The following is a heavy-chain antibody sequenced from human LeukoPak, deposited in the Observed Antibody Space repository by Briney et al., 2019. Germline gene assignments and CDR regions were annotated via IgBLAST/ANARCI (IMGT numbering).Heavy chain of an antibody. V-gene: IGHV1-2*02. CDR3: ARTIAAAANWFDP. Sequence: EASVKVSCKASGYTFTGYYMHWVRQAPGQGLEWMGWINPNSGGTNYAQKFQGRVTMTRDTSISTAYMELRSLRSDDTAVYYCARTIAAAANWFDPWGQGTLVTVSS. D-gene: IGHD6-13*01. J-gene: IGHJ5*02. CDR1: GYTFTGYY. CDR2: INPNSGGT.